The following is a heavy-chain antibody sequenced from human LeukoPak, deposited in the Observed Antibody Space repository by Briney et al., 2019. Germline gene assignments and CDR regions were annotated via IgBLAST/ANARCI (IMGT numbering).Heavy chain of an antibody. CDR3: ARVSGGRVDV. J-gene: IGHJ6*04. CDR1: GGSSSGYY. Sequence: SETLSLTCAVYGGSSSGYYWSWIRQPPGKGLEWIGEINHSGSTNYNPSLKSRVTISVDTSKNQFSLKLSSVTAADTAVYYCARVSGGRVDVWGKGTTVTVSS. D-gene: IGHD4-23*01. CDR2: INHSGST. V-gene: IGHV4-34*01.